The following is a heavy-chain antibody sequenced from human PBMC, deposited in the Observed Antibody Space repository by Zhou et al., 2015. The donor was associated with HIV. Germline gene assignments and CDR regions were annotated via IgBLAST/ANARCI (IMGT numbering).Heavy chain of an antibody. CDR3: ARDVVGASRYGMDV. CDR1: GGTFSSYT. V-gene: IGHV1-69*08. Sequence: QVQLVQSGAEVKKPGSSVKVSCKASGGTFSSYTISWVRQAPGQGLEWMGRIIPILGIANYAQKFQGRVTITADKSTSTAYMELSSLRSEDTAVYYCARDVVGASRYGMDVWGQGTTVTVSS. D-gene: IGHD1-26*01. J-gene: IGHJ6*02. CDR2: IIPILGIA.